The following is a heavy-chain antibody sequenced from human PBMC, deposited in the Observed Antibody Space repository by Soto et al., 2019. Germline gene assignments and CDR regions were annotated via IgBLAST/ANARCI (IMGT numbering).Heavy chain of an antibody. D-gene: IGHD2-21*02. J-gene: IGHJ5*02. CDR3: AWAYCGGDCYTNWFDP. Sequence: ASVKVSCKASGYTFTSYGISWVRQAPGQGLEWMGWISAYNGNTNYAQKLQGRVTMTTDTSTSTAYMELRSLRSDDTAVYYCAWAYCGGDCYTNWFDPWGQGTLVTVPS. V-gene: IGHV1-18*04. CDR1: GYTFTSYG. CDR2: ISAYNGNT.